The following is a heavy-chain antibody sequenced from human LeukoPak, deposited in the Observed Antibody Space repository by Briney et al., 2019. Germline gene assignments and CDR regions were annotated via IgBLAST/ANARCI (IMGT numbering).Heavy chain of an antibody. CDR1: GYTFTSYA. D-gene: IGHD3-9*01. CDR3: APTPFDVLTGYYKFVEFQI. CDR2: INTNTGNP. J-gene: IGHJ3*02. V-gene: IGHV7-4-1*02. Sequence: ASVKVSCKASGYTFTSYAMNWVRQAPGQGLECMGWINTNTGNPTYAQGFTGRFIFSVDKSVTTAYLEIRGLKAEDTAVYYCAPTPFDVLTGYYKFVEFQIWGQGTMVTVYS.